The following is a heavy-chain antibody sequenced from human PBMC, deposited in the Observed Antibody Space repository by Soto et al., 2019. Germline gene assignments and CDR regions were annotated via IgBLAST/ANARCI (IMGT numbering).Heavy chain of an antibody. Sequence: SETLSLTCTVSGGSISISSYYWGWIRHPPGKGLEWIGSIYYSGSTYYNPSLKSRVTISVDTSKNQFSLKLSSVTAADTAVYYCSRRAWTATDYWGQGTLVTVSS. CDR1: GGSISISSYY. J-gene: IGHJ4*02. V-gene: IGHV4-39*01. CDR2: IYYSGST. CDR3: SRRAWTATDY. D-gene: IGHD2-21*02.